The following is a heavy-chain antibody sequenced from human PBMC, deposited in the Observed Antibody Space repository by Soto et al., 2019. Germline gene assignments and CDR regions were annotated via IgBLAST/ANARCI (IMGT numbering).Heavy chain of an antibody. CDR2: ISGSGGST. V-gene: IGHV3-23*01. CDR3: ARDSSRFLEWFPDAFDI. CDR1: GFTFSSYA. D-gene: IGHD3-3*01. J-gene: IGHJ3*02. Sequence: SLRLSCAASGFTFSSYAMSWVRQAPGKGLEWVSAISGSGGSTYYADSVKGRFTTSRDNSKNTLYLQMNSLRAEDTAVYYCARDSSRFLEWFPDAFDIWGQGTMVTVSS.